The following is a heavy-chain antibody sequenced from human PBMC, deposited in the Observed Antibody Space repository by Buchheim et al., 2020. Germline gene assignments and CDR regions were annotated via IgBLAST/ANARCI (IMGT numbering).Heavy chain of an antibody. CDR1: GFTFSSYA. V-gene: IGHV3-23*01. CDR3: AKATKAYCSGGSCYPFDY. CDR2: ISGSGGST. Sequence: EVQLLESGGGLVQPGGSLRLSCAASGFTFSSYAMSWVRQAPGKGLEWVSAISGSGGSTYYADSVKGRFTISRDNSKNTTYLQMNSLRAEDTAVYYCAKATKAYCSGGSCYPFDYWGQGTL. D-gene: IGHD2-15*01. J-gene: IGHJ4*02.